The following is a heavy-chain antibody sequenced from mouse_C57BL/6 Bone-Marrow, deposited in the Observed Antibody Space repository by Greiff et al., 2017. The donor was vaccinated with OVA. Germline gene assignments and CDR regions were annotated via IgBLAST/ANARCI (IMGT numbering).Heavy chain of an antibody. CDR3: ARDCYSYAMDY. CDR1: GYTFTSYW. V-gene: IGHV1-69*01. D-gene: IGHD2-3*01. J-gene: IGHJ4*01. CDR2: IDPSDSYT. Sequence: QVQLQQPGAELVMPGASVKLSCKASGYTFTSYWMHWVKQRPGQGLEWIGEIDPSDSYTNYNQKFKGKSTLTVDKSSSTAYMQLSSLTSEDSAVYYCARDCYSYAMDYWGQGTSVTVSS.